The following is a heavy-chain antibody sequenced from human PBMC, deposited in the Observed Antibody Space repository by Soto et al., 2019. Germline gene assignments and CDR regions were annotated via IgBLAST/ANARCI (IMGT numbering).Heavy chain of an antibody. CDR2: IFYTGSA. CDR1: GGYISTGDYY. Sequence: QVQLQESGPGLVKPSQTLYLTCAVSGGYISTGDYYWSWIRQPPGTGLEWIGYIFYTGSAYYNPSLKSRVSISVATSKNQFSLRLSSVTAADTAVYYCARTLGYSALSSWGQGTLVTVSS. J-gene: IGHJ5*02. CDR3: ARTLGYSALSS. V-gene: IGHV4-30-4*01. D-gene: IGHD4-4*01.